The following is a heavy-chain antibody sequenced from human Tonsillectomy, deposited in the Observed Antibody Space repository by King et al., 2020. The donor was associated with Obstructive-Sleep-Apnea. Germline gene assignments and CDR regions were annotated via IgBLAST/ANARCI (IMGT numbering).Heavy chain of an antibody. D-gene: IGHD1-26*01. CDR1: GGSISSYY. J-gene: IGHJ5*02. V-gene: IGHV4-59*01. CDR2: IYYSGST. Sequence: QLQESGPGLVKPSETLSLTCTVSGGSISSYYWSGIRQPPGKGLEWSGYIYYSGSTNYNPSLQSRVTISVDTSKNQFSLKLSSVTAADTAVYYCAGWEGLFRGWFDPWGQGTLVTVSS. CDR3: AGWEGLFRGWFDP.